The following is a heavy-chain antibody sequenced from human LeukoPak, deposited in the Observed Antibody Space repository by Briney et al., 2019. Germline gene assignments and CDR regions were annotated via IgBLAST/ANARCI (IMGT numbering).Heavy chain of an antibody. D-gene: IGHD6-13*01. Sequence: PSETLSLTCTVSGYSISSGYYWGWIRQPPGKGLEWIGSIYHSGSTYYNPSLKSRVTISVDTSKNQFSLKLSSVTAADTAVYFCARAYRSSWYANWFDPWGQGTLVTVSS. J-gene: IGHJ5*02. CDR1: GYSISSGYY. CDR3: ARAYRSSWYANWFDP. CDR2: IYHSGST. V-gene: IGHV4-38-2*02.